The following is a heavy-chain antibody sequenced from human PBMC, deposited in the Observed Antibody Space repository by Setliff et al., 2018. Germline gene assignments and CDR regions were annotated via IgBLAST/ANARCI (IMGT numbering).Heavy chain of an antibody. CDR1: GGSFSGYY. CDR3: ARKGRFWSGYWHY. Sequence: PSETLSLTCAVYGGSFSGYYWSWIRQPPGKGLEWIGEINHSGSTNYNPSLKSRVTISVDTSKNQFSLKLSSVTAADTAVYYCARKGRFWSGYWHYWGQGTLVTVSS. D-gene: IGHD3-3*01. CDR2: INHSGST. V-gene: IGHV4-34*01. J-gene: IGHJ4*02.